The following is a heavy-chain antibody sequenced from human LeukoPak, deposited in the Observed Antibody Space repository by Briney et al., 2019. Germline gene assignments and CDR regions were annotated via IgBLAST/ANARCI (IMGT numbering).Heavy chain of an antibody. CDR3: ARAPTLRPLDY. V-gene: IGHV4-34*01. J-gene: IGHJ4*02. D-gene: IGHD3-16*01. Sequence: SEALSLTCAVYGGSFSGYYWSWIRQPPGKGLEWIGEINHSGSTNYNPSLKSRVTISVDTSKNQFSRKLSSVTAADTAVYYCARAPTLRPLDYWGQGTLVTVSS. CDR2: INHSGST. CDR1: GGSFSGYY.